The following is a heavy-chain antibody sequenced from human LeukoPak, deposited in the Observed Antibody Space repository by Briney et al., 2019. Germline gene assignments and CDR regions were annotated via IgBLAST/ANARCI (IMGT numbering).Heavy chain of an antibody. Sequence: PGGSLRLSCAASGFNVAAYAMYWVRQPPGKSLEWVSLISGDSDNKYSAASVKDRFTISRDNSKNSLYLQMNSLTTEDTALYYCAIAYESGSFYRAFAYWGQGALVTVSS. CDR1: GFNVAAYA. D-gene: IGHD3-10*01. CDR2: ISGDSDNK. CDR3: AIAYESGSFYRAFAY. V-gene: IGHV3-43*02. J-gene: IGHJ4*02.